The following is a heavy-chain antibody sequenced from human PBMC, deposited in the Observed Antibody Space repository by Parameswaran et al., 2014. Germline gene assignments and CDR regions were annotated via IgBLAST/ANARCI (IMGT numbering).Heavy chain of an antibody. D-gene: IGHD2-2*01. CDR2: IKQDGSEK. J-gene: IGHJ6*02. CDR3: ARVFVVVVPAARVMDV. V-gene: IGHV3-7*02. Sequence: QMPGKGLEWVANIKQDGSEKYYVDSVKGRFTISRDNAKNSLYLQMNSLRAEDTAVYYCARVFVVVVPAARVMDVWGQGTTVTVSS.